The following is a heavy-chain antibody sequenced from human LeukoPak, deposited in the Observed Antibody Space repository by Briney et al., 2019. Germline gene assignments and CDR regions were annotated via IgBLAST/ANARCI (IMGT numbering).Heavy chain of an antibody. CDR3: ARESDLLRPLDY. D-gene: IGHD3-22*01. Sequence: PGGSLRLSCAASGFTFSTYSMNWVRQAPGKGLEWVSSISSSGSYIYYADSMKGRFTISRDNAKNSLYLQMNSLRAEDTAVYYCARESDLLRPLDYRGQGTLVTVSS. J-gene: IGHJ4*02. V-gene: IGHV3-21*01. CDR1: GFTFSTYS. CDR2: ISSSGSYI.